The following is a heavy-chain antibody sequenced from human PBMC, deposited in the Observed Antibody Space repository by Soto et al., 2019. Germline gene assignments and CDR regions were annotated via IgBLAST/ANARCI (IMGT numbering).Heavy chain of an antibody. J-gene: IGHJ4*02. D-gene: IGHD1-7*01. CDR1: GYTFTSYA. Sequence: ASVKVSCKASGYTFTSYAMHWVRQAPGQRLEWMGWINGYNGNTNYAQKFQDRVAMTTDTSTNTAYMELRSLRSDDTAVYYCARDLVVQTTTGGVDFWGQGTLVTVSS. V-gene: IGHV1-3*01. CDR2: INGYNGNT. CDR3: ARDLVVQTTTGGVDF.